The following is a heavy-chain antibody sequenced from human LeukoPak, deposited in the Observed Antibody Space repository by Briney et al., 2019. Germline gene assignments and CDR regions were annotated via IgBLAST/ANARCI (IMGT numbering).Heavy chain of an antibody. CDR1: GGSFSGYY. V-gene: IGHV4-34*01. J-gene: IGHJ3*02. CDR3: ERGRVGGDAFDI. CDR2: INHSGST. D-gene: IGHD4-23*01. Sequence: PSETLSLTCAVYGGSFSGYYWSWIRQPPGKGLEWIGEINHSGSTNYNPSLKSRVTISVDTSKNQFSLKLSSVTAADTAVYYCERGRVGGDAFDIWGHATMVTVSS.